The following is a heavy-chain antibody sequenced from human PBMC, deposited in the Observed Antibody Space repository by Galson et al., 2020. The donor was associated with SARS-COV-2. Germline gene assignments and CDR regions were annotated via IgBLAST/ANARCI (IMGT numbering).Heavy chain of an antibody. Sequence: GESLKISCAASGFTFSNYAMTWVRQAPGKGLEWVSAVSGSGGSTYYADSVKGRFTISRDNSKNTLYLQMNSLRAEDTAVYYCAKASRGGSSDWFDPWGQGTLVTVSS. CDR3: AKASRGGSSDWFDP. CDR2: VSGSGGST. D-gene: IGHD3-10*01. J-gene: IGHJ5*02. V-gene: IGHV3-23*01. CDR1: GFTFSNYA.